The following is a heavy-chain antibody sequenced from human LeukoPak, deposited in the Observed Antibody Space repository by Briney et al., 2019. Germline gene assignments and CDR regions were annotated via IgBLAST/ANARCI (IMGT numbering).Heavy chain of an antibody. CDR3: ARGPDYSNHAYYFDY. CDR2: MNPNSGNT. D-gene: IGHD4-11*01. Sequence: ASVKVSCKASGYTFTSYDINWVRQATGQGLEWMGWMNPNSGNTGYAQKFQGRVTITRNTSISTAYMELSSLRSEDTAVYYCARGPDYSNHAYYFDYWGQGTLVTVSS. CDR1: GYTFTSYD. J-gene: IGHJ4*02. V-gene: IGHV1-8*03.